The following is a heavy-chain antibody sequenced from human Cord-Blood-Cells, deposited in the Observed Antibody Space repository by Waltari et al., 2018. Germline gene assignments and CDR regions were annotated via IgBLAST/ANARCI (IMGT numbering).Heavy chain of an antibody. CDR2: IYYSGST. V-gene: IGHV4-39*01. Sequence: QLQLQESGPGLVKPSETLSLTCTVSGGSISSSSYYWGWNRQPTGQGLEWSGSIYYSGSTYYNPSLKSRVTISVDTSKNQFSLKLSSVTAADTAVYYCARSDGVGRTYYDFWSGYFSFDYWGQGTLVTVSS. D-gene: IGHD3-3*01. CDR3: ARSDGVGRTYYDFWSGYFSFDY. J-gene: IGHJ4*02. CDR1: GGSISSSSYY.